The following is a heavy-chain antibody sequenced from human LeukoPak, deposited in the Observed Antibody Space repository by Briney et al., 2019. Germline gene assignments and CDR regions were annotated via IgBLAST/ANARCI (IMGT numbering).Heavy chain of an antibody. CDR1: GGSISSSNYY. D-gene: IGHD3-10*01. V-gene: IGHV4-39*01. CDR2: IYYSGST. Sequence: SETLSLTCTVSGGSISSSNYYWGWIRQPPGKGLEWIATIYYSGSTYYNPSLKSRVTISVDTSKNQFSLNLSSMTAADTAVYYCARRLHYGSGSYYQFDCWGQGTLVTVSS. CDR3: ARRLHYGSGSYYQFDC. J-gene: IGHJ4*02.